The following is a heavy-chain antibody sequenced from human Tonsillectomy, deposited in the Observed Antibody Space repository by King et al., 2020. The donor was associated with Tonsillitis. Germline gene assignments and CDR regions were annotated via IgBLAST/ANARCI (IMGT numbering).Heavy chain of an antibody. V-gene: IGHV4-34*01. D-gene: IGHD1-7*01. Sequence: VQLPQWGAGLLKPSETLSLTCAVYGGSFSSFYWSWIRQPPGKGLEWIGEIDHSGNTNYNPSLKSRVSISVDMSKKQFSVRLSSVTAADTAVYYCARENYAIRGFIWGRGTMVTVSS. CDR2: IDHSGNT. J-gene: IGHJ3*02. CDR3: ARENYAIRGFI. CDR1: GGSFSSFY.